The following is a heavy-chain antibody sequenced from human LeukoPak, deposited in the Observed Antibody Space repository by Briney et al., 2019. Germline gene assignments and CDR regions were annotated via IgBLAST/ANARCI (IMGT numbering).Heavy chain of an antibody. CDR1: GGSFSGYY. D-gene: IGHD1-1*01. J-gene: IGHJ5*02. Sequence: PSETLSLTCAVYGGSFSGYYWSWIRQPPGKGLEWIGEINHSGSTNYNPSLKSRVTISVGTSKNQFSLKLSSVTAADTAVYYCARGIEYNWNGRHWFDPWGQGTLVTVSS. V-gene: IGHV4-34*01. CDR2: INHSGST. CDR3: ARGIEYNWNGRHWFDP.